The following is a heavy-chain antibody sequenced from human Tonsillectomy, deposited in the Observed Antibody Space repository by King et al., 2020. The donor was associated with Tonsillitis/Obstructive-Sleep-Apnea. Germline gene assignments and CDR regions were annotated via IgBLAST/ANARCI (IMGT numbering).Heavy chain of an antibody. V-gene: IGHV1-46*01. CDR3: ARHASGIAVEQYYFDY. D-gene: IGHD6-19*01. CDR2: INPSGGST. CDR1: GYTFTSYY. Sequence: QLVQSGAEVKKPGASVKVSCKASGYTFTSYYMHWVRQAPGQGLEWMGIINPSGGSTSYAQKFQGRVTMTRDTSTSTVHMELSSLRSEDTAVYYCARHASGIAVEQYYFDYWGQGTLVTVSS. J-gene: IGHJ4*02.